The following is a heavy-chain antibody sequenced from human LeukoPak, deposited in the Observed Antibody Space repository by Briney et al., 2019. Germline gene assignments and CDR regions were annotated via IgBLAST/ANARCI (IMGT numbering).Heavy chain of an antibody. J-gene: IGHJ4*02. CDR2: INPDGRDT. CDR1: GFSFNRCW. CDR3: VSFYETY. D-gene: IGHD2-2*01. V-gene: IGHV3-7*01. Sequence: QPGGSLLLSCVVSGFSFNRCWMNWVRPAPGKGLEWVAHINPDGRDTYYVDSVKGRFTISRDNAQNSMYLQMNSLRVEDTAVYYCVSFYETYWGRGTLVTVSS.